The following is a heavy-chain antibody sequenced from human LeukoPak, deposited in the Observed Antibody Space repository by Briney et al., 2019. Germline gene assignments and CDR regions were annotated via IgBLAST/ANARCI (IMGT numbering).Heavy chain of an antibody. J-gene: IGHJ4*02. CDR2: IFYTGDS. CDR3: ARQTLPDYGDYGNYFDS. D-gene: IGHD4-17*01. V-gene: IGHV4-59*08. CDR1: GVSSSSSY. Sequence: PSQTLSLTCTVSGVSSSSSYWSWIRQPPGKGLEWIGYIFYTGDSNHNPSFKSRVSISLDTSKDQISLKLSSVTAADTAVYYCARQTLPDYGDYGNYFDSWGQGTLVTVSS.